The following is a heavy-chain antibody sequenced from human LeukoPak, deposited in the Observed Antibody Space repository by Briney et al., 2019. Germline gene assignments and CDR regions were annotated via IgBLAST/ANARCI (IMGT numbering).Heavy chain of an antibody. CDR3: AKSGYNRFDY. CDR2: ISGSGGST. CDR1: GFTFSSYA. V-gene: IGHV3-23*01. D-gene: IGHD5-24*01. Sequence: GGSLRLSCVVSGFTFSSYAMSWVRQAPGKGLEWVSGISGSGGSTYYADSVKGRFTISRDNTKNTLYLQMNSLRAEDTAVYYCAKSGYNRFDYWGQGTLVTVSS. J-gene: IGHJ4*02.